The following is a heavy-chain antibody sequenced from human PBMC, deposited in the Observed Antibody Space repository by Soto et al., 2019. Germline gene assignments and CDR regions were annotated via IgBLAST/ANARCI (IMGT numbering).Heavy chain of an antibody. J-gene: IGHJ6*02. V-gene: IGHV3-30-3*01. Sequence: QVQLVESGGGVVQPGGSLRLSCAASGFTFRNYAMHWVRQAPGKGLECLAVIAYDGSNAFYRDSVKGRFTISRDNSKNTVYLHMNSLRSEDTGVYCCARGDREDILVVVGARPGEYGIDIWGQGTTVTVSS. CDR2: IAYDGSNA. CDR3: ARGDREDILVVVGARPGEYGIDI. CDR1: GFTFRNYA. D-gene: IGHD2-15*01.